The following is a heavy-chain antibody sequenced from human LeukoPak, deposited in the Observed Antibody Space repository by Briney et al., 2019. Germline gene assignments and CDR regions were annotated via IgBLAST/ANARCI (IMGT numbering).Heavy chain of an antibody. V-gene: IGHV3-9*01. J-gene: IGHJ4*02. D-gene: IGHD3-22*01. CDR1: GFTFDDYA. Sequence: TGGSLRLPCAASGFTFDDYAMHWVRQAPGKGLEWVSGISWNSGSIGYADSVKGRFTISRDNAKNSLYLQMNSLRAEDTALYYCAKADYYDSSGSSYWGQGTLVTVSS. CDR2: ISWNSGSI. CDR3: AKADYYDSSGSSY.